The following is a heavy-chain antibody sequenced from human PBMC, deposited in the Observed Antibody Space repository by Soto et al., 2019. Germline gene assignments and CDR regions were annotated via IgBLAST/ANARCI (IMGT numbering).Heavy chain of an antibody. V-gene: IGHV4-4*02. CDR2: VYHVGST. CDR1: GDSLSTSYW. D-gene: IGHD6-6*01. J-gene: IGHJ4*02. Sequence: QVHLQESGPQLVKPSETLSLTCAVSGDSLSTSYWWNGVRQSPGKGLQWIGQVYHVGSTSYNPALKGRAIISVDKPTNPFSLKLTSMSAADTSVYFCARSSYRLAFFAYWGQGSLVAVSS. CDR3: ARSSYRLAFFAY.